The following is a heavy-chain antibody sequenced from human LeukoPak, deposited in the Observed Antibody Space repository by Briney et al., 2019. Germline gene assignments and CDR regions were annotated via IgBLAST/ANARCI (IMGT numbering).Heavy chain of an antibody. CDR1: GFTFSDNY. V-gene: IGHV3-11*01. CDR3: ARDRAGGGPDQ. CDR2: VSSGGGIR. J-gene: IGHJ4*02. D-gene: IGHD2-15*01. Sequence: GGSLRLSCAASGFTFSDNYMSWIRQAPGKGLEWVSYVSSGGGIRYYADFVKGRFTISRDNAKNSLHLQMNSLRAEDTAVYYCARDRAGGGPDQWGQGTLVTASS.